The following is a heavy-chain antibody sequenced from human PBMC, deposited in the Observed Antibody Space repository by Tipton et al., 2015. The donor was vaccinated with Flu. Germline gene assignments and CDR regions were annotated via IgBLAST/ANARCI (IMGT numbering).Heavy chain of an antibody. Sequence: TLSLTCTVSGGSISSYYWSWIRQPPGKGLEWIGYIYYSGNTNYNPSLKSRVTISVDTSKNQFSLKLSSVTAADTAVYYCARTVYDYVWGSYRPFDYWGQGTLVTVSS. D-gene: IGHD3-16*02. V-gene: IGHV4-59*01. CDR1: GGSISSYY. CDR3: ARTVYDYVWGSYRPFDY. CDR2: IYYSGNT. J-gene: IGHJ4*02.